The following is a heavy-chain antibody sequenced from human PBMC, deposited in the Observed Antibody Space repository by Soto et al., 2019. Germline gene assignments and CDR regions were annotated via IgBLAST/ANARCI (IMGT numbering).Heavy chain of an antibody. CDR2: SIPIFGTT. Sequence: QVQLVQSGAEVRKPGSSVKVSCKASGGTFGNYAISWVRQAPGQGLEWMGKSIPIFGTTNYAQKFQGRITITADRSTSTAYRELSSLKSQDTAVYYCARVAIPGIYDEDVWGQGTTVTVS. J-gene: IGHJ6*02. CDR3: ARVAIPGIYDEDV. D-gene: IGHD3-22*01. V-gene: IGHV1-69*06. CDR1: GGTFGNYA.